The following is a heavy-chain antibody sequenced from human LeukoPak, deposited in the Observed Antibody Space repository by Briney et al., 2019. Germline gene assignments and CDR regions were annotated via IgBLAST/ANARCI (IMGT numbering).Heavy chain of an antibody. D-gene: IGHD3-10*01. CDR1: GFTFSDPY. CDR2: ISGSGTDI. Sequence: NPGGSLRLSCEASGFTFSDPYMSWIRQAPGKGLECLSYISGSGTDINYADSVRGRFTISRDNAKNLLYLQMNSLRAEDTAVYYCAREPMVRGQYYFDYWGQGTLVTVSS. J-gene: IGHJ4*02. CDR3: AREPMVRGQYYFDY. V-gene: IGHV3-11*04.